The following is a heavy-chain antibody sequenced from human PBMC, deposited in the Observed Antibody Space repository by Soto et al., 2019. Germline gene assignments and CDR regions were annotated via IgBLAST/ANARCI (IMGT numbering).Heavy chain of an antibody. Sequence: HPWWSLRLSCSASVLTFSRYAMSWFRQAPGKGLEWVSVISGSGGTTYYADSVKGRFTISRDNSKSILYLQMNSLRADDTAVYYCAKDPYPIVVVPAANGMDVWGQGTTVTVSS. CDR1: VLTFSRYA. CDR2: ISGSGGTT. D-gene: IGHD2-2*01. V-gene: IGHV3-23*01. J-gene: IGHJ6*02. CDR3: AKDPYPIVVVPAANGMDV.